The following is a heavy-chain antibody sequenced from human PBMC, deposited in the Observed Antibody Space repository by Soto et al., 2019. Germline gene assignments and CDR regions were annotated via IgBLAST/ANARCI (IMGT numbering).Heavy chain of an antibody. Sequence: GGSLRLSCAASGFTFDDYAMHWVRQAPGKGLEWVSGISWNSGSIGYADSVKGRFTISRDNAKNSLYLQMNSLRAEDTALYYCAKASKGPYRLSYMDVWGKGTTVTVSS. J-gene: IGHJ6*03. CDR1: GFTFDDYA. CDR2: ISWNSGSI. V-gene: IGHV3-9*01. CDR3: AKASKGPYRLSYMDV. D-gene: IGHD2-2*01.